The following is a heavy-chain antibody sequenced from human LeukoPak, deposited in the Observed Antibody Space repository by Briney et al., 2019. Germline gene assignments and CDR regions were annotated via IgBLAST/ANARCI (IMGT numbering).Heavy chain of an antibody. CDR3: ARDNRYCGGDCYHYFDY. D-gene: IGHD2-21*02. CDR2: IYYSGST. Sequence: SQTLSLTCTVSGGSISSGDYYWSWIRQPPGKGLEWIGYIYYSGSTNYNPSLKSRVTISVDTSKNQFSLKLSSVTAADTAVYYCARDNRYCGGDCYHYFDYWGQGTLVTVSS. CDR1: GGSISSGDYY. V-gene: IGHV4-61*08. J-gene: IGHJ4*02.